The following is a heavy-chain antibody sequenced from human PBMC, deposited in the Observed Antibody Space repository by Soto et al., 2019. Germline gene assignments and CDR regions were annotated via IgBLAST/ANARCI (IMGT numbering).Heavy chain of an antibody. CDR2: VNPNGYTS. J-gene: IGHJ4*02. V-gene: IGHV1-46*01. Sequence: ASVKVSCKLSGYSFMNYYIHWVRQAPGQGLEWMGIVNPNGYTSTLAQNFQGRLTVTSDTSTSTVYMELGSLSSEDTAVYYCARDLHGPFTTMDYWGQGSLVTVS. D-gene: IGHD5-18*01. CDR1: GYSFMNYY. CDR3: ARDLHGPFTTMDY.